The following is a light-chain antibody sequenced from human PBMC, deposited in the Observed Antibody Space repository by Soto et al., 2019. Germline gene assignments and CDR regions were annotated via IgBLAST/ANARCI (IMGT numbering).Light chain of an antibody. V-gene: IGLV2-11*01. CDR2: DVN. Sequence: QSALTQPPSVSASPGQSVSISCTGTSSDVGAYNYVSWYQQHAGKAPKLMIYDVNRRPSGVLDRFSGSKSGNTAFLTISGLQAEDEADYYCSSLAGTCTVIFGGGTKLTVL. CDR3: SSLAGTCTVI. CDR1: SSDVGAYNY. J-gene: IGLJ2*01.